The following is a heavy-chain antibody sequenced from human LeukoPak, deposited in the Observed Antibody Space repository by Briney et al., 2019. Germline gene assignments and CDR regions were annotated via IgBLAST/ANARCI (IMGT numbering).Heavy chain of an antibody. CDR1: GFTFSSYA. D-gene: IGHD6-13*01. J-gene: IGHJ6*02. CDR3: AKGVTGYSSSWSSYYYYGMDV. Sequence: GGSLRLSCAASGFTFSSYAMSWVRQAPGKGLEWVSAISGSGGSTYYADSVKGRFTISRDNSKNTLYLQMNSLRAEDTAVYYCAKGVTGYSSSWSSYYYYGMDVWGQGTTDTVSS. CDR2: ISGSGGST. V-gene: IGHV3-23*01.